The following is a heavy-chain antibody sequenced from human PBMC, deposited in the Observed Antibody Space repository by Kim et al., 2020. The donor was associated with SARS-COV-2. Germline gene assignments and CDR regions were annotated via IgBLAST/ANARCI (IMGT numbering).Heavy chain of an antibody. D-gene: IGHD2-21*02. CDR3: AKPPDDFLYSMDV. CDR1: VFTFRTFA. V-gene: IGHV3-30*18. Sequence: GGSLRLSCTASVFTFRTFAIHWVRQAPGKGLEWLTTIAYDGSHASYGDSVQGRFTVSRDNSKNTVHLQLNSLTVEDTAVYYCAKPPDDFLYSMDVWGQGTTVIVSS. J-gene: IGHJ6*02. CDR2: IAYDGSHA.